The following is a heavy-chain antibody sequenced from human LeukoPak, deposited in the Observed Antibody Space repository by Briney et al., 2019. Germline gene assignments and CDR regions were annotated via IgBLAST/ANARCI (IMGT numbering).Heavy chain of an antibody. J-gene: IGHJ5*02. CDR2: IIPIFGTA. CDR1: GGTFSSYA. D-gene: IGHD6-6*01. CDR3: AGEYSSSSPVDWFDP. V-gene: IGHV1-69*05. Sequence: SVKVSCKASGGTFSSYAISWVRQAPGQGLEWMGGIIPIFGTANYAQKFQGRVTITTDESTSTAYMELSSLRSEDTAVYYCAGEYSSSSPVDWFDPWGQGTLVTVSS.